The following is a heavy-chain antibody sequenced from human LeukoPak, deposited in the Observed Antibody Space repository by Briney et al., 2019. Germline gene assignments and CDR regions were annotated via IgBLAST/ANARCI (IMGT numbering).Heavy chain of an antibody. V-gene: IGHV1-2*02. D-gene: IGHD5-12*01. J-gene: IGHJ4*01. CDR3: ARLEVFSGLATGFLFDY. CDR1: GYTFTGYY. CDR2: INPNSGGT. Sequence: ASVKVSCKASGYTFTGYYMHWVRQAPGQGLEWMGWINPNSGGTNYAQKFQGRVTMTRDTSISTAYMELSRLRSDDTAVYYCARLEVFSGLATGFLFDYXXXGXLVTVSS.